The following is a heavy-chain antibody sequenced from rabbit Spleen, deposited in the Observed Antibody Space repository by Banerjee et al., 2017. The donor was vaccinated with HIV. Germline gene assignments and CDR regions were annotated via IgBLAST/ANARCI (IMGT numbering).Heavy chain of an antibody. D-gene: IGHD4-1*01. CDR3: ARDLDAVIGWNFGW. CDR1: GFSFTYSDY. J-gene: IGHJ3*01. Sequence: QSLEESGGDLVKPGASLTLTCTASGFSFTYSDYMCWVRQPPGKGPEWIACIGAGVSYTTYYATWAKGRFTISKTSSTTVTLQMTRLTAADTATYFCARDLDAVIGWNFGWWGQGTLVTVS. CDR2: IGAGVSYTT. V-gene: IGHV1S40*01.